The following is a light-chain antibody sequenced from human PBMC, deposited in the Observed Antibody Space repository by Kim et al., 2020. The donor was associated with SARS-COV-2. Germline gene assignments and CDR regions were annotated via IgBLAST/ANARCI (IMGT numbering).Light chain of an antibody. CDR3: QQYNTYPYS. CDR1: QSISSW. V-gene: IGKV1-5*03. J-gene: IGKJ2*01. CDR2: KAS. Sequence: SESGGDRVTMTCRASQSISSWLAWYQQKPGKAPNLLIYKASTLESGVPSRFSGGGSGTEFTLTISSLQPDDFATYYCQQYNTYPYSFGQGTKLEI.